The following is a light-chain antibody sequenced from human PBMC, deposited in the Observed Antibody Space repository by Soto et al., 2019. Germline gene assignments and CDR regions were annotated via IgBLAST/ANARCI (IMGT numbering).Light chain of an antibody. J-gene: IGLJ2*01. CDR1: SSDVGGYNY. V-gene: IGLV2-11*01. CDR3: CSYAGSYTVV. CDR2: DVT. Sequence: QSVLTQPRSVSGSPGQSVTISCTGTSSDVGGYNYVSWYQQHPGKVPKLMIYDVTKRPSGVPDRFSGSKSGNTASLTISGLHAEDEADYYCCSYAGSYTVVFGGGTKLTVL.